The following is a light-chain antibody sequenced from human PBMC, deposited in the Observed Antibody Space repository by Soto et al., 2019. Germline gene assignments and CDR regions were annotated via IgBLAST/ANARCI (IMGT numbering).Light chain of an antibody. CDR3: QQYGSSYPWT. J-gene: IGKJ1*01. V-gene: IGKV3-20*01. CDR2: DAS. Sequence: EIVLTQSPGTLSLSPGDRATLSCRASQIVRSNSLAWYQQKPGQPPRPLIYDASTRATGIPPRFSGSGSGTDFTLTISSLEPEDFAVYSCQQYGSSYPWTFGQGTKVDIK. CDR1: QIVRSNS.